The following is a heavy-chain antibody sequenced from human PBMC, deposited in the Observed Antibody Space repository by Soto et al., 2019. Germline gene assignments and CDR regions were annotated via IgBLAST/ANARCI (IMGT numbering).Heavy chain of an antibody. CDR3: AKDPGDYPSDYFDY. Sequence: EVQLLESGGGLVQPGGSLRLYCAASGFTFSSYAMSWVRQAPGKGLEWVSAISVSGFSTYYADSVKGRFTVSRDTSKNTLFLQMNSLRAEDTAVYYCAKDPGDYPSDYFDYWGQGTLVTVSS. D-gene: IGHD4-17*01. V-gene: IGHV3-23*01. CDR2: ISVSGFST. CDR1: GFTFSSYA. J-gene: IGHJ4*02.